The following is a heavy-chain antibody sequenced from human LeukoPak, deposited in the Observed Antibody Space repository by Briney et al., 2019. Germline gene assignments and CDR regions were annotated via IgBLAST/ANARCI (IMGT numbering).Heavy chain of an antibody. CDR3: AKDQVYSSGWYADY. V-gene: IGHV3-23*01. Sequence: AGGSLRLSCAASGFTFSSYAMSRVRLAPGKGLGGVSAISGSGGSTYYADSVKGRFTISRDNSKNTLYMQMNSLRAEDTAVYYCAKDQVYSSGWYADYWGQGTLVTVSS. CDR2: ISGSGGST. J-gene: IGHJ4*02. D-gene: IGHD6-19*01. CDR1: GFTFSSYA.